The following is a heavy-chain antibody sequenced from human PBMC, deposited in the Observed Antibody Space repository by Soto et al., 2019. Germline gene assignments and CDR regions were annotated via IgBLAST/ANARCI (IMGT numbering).Heavy chain of an antibody. Sequence: SLRLSCAASGFTFSSYGMHWVRQAPGKGLEWVAVISYDGSNKYYADSVKGRFTISRDNSKNTLYLQMNSLRAEDTAVYYCAKDERAAVAAEAYYFDYWGQGTLVTVSS. CDR3: AKDERAAVAAEAYYFDY. V-gene: IGHV3-30*18. CDR1: GFTFSSYG. CDR2: ISYDGSNK. D-gene: IGHD6-19*01. J-gene: IGHJ4*02.